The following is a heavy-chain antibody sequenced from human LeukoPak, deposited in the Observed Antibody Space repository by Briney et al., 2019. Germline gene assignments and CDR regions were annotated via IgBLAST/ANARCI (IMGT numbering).Heavy chain of an antibody. D-gene: IGHD2-15*01. CDR1: GFTFSTYT. V-gene: IGHV3-21*01. CDR2: ISSSSSYI. CDR3: ASGNYYYYYMDV. Sequence: GGSLRLSCAASGFTFSTYTMNWVRQAPGKGLEWVSSISSSSSYIYYADSVKGRFTISRDNAKNSLFLQMDSLRAEDTALYYCASGNYYYYYMDVWGKGTTVTVSS. J-gene: IGHJ6*03.